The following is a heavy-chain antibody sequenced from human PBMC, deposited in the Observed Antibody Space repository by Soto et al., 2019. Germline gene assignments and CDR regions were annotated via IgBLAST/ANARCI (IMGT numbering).Heavy chain of an antibody. CDR1: GFTFSTYT. V-gene: IGHV3-23*01. Sequence: GGSLRLSCAASGFTFSTYTMSWVRQPPGKGLEWVSAVLQTGSSTFYADSVKGRFTISRDNSKNTLYLQMNNLRAQDTAVYYCAKDFTPDGYWDFDYWGQGTLVTVSS. CDR2: VLQTGSST. J-gene: IGHJ4*02. D-gene: IGHD4-17*01. CDR3: AKDFTPDGYWDFDY.